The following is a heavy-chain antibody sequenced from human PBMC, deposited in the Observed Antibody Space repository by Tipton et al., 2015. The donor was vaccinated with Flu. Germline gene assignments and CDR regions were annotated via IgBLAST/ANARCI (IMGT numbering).Heavy chain of an antibody. V-gene: IGHV3-7*01. D-gene: IGHD2-2*01. CDR1: GFTFRNYW. CDR3: ASWGTQEASC. Sequence: SLRLSCAASGFTFRNYWMHWVRQAPGKGLEWVANIKEDGSEIYYVDSVRGRFTVSRDNAENSLYLQMNSLRGEDTAVYYCASWGTQEASCWGQGTLVTVSS. J-gene: IGHJ4*02. CDR2: IKEDGSEI.